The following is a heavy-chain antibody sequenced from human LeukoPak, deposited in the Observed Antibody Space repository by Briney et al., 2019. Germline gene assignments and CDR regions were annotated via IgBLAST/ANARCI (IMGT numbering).Heavy chain of an antibody. CDR1: GHSFNDYY. V-gene: IGHV1-2*02. CDR3: ARGGLKLERRQRVRWFDP. Sequence: ASVKVSCKASGHSFNDYYMQWVRQAPGQGLEWMGRINLDSGGTDYAQKFQGRVTMTRDTSISTAYMDLSRLRSDDTAVYYCARGGLKLERRQRVRWFDPWGQGTLVTVSS. CDR2: INLDSGGT. D-gene: IGHD1-1*01. J-gene: IGHJ5*02.